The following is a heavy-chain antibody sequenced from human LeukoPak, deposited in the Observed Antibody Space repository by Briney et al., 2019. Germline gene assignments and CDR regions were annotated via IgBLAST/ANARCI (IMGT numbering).Heavy chain of an antibody. Sequence: ASVTVSCKASGYTFTSYDINWVRQATGQGLEWMGWMNPNSGNTGYAQKFQGRVTMTRNTSISTAYMELSSLRSEDTAVYYCARVNWNDAPNLDYWGQGTLVTVSS. CDR2: MNPNSGNT. D-gene: IGHD1-1*01. V-gene: IGHV1-8*01. J-gene: IGHJ4*02. CDR1: GYTFTSYD. CDR3: ARVNWNDAPNLDY.